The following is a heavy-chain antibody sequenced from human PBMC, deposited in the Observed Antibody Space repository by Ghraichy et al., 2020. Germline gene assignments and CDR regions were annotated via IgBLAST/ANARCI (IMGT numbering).Heavy chain of an antibody. D-gene: IGHD6-13*01. CDR2: ISSSSSYI. J-gene: IGHJ4*02. Sequence: GESLNISCAASGFTFSSYSMNWVRQAPGKGLEWVSSISSSSSYIYYADSVKGRFTISRDNAKNSLYLQMNSLRAEDTAVYYCARDEQQLSCFDYWGQGTLVTVSS. CDR3: ARDEQQLSCFDY. CDR1: GFTFSSYS. V-gene: IGHV3-21*01.